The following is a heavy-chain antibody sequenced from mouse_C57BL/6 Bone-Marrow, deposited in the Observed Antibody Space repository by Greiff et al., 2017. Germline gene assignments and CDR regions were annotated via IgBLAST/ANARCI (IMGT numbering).Heavy chain of an antibody. CDR1: GYTFTSYW. Sequence: QVQLQQPGAELVMPGASVKLSCKASGYTFTSYWMHWVKQRPGQGLEWIGEIDPSDSYTNYNQKFKGKSTLTVDTSSSTAYMQLSILTSEDSAVYYCAREGYSSDEMDYWGQGTSVTVSS. J-gene: IGHJ4*01. CDR3: AREGYSSDEMDY. V-gene: IGHV1-69*01. D-gene: IGHD1-1*01. CDR2: IDPSDSYT.